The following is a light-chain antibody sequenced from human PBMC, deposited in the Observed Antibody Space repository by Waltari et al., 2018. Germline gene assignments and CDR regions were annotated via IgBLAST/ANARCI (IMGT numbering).Light chain of an antibody. CDR1: SSDVGGYDY. CDR2: DVS. Sequence: QSALTQPASVSGSPGQSITISCTGTSSDVGGYDYVSWYQQHPGKAPKLILYDVSTRPLAVSLRFSGSKSGNTASLTISGLQADDDAEYYCGSYTSSTTLAFGTGTKVTVL. J-gene: IGLJ1*01. CDR3: GSYTSSTTLA. V-gene: IGLV2-14*03.